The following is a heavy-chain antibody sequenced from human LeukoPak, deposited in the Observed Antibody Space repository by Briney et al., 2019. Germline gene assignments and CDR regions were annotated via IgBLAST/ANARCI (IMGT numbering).Heavy chain of an antibody. V-gene: IGHV3-23*01. CDR1: GFTFTTYG. D-gene: IGHD2/OR15-2a*01. J-gene: IGHJ3*01. CDR3: TRDHYPGIARGGACNF. Sequence: GGSLRLSCAASGFTFTTYGMTWVRQAPGKGLEWVSAIGAGGSNTYYADSGKGRFTISRDNSKNATYLEMNSMRVEDTAIYYCTRDHYPGIARGGACNFWGQGTMVTVSS. CDR2: IGAGGSNT.